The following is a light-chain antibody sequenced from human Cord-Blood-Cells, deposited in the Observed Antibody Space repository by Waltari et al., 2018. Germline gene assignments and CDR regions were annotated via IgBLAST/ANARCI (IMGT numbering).Light chain of an antibody. CDR3: SSYTSSSTYV. CDR2: EVS. J-gene: IGLJ1*01. Sequence: QSALTQPASVSGSPGQXXXXSXXGTSXDVXGYNYVSWYQQHPGKAPKLMIYEVSNRPSGVSNRFSGSKSGNTASLTISGLQAEDEADYYCSSYTSSSTYVFGTGTKVTVL. V-gene: IGLV2-14*01. CDR1: SXDVXGYNY.